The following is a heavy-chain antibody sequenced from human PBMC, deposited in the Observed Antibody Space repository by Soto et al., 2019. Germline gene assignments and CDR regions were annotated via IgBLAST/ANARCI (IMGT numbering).Heavy chain of an antibody. D-gene: IGHD3-22*01. Sequence: GGSLRLSCAASGFTCSGFAMHWVRQTSGKGLEWVGRIRSKANNYATTYAASVRGRFTISRDDSKNTAYLQMNSLKTEDTAVYYCHSADHYDDSAYHKKWGPGTLVTVSS. CDR2: IRSKANNYAT. V-gene: IGHV3-73*01. CDR1: GFTCSGFA. J-gene: IGHJ4*02. CDR3: HSADHYDDSAYHKK.